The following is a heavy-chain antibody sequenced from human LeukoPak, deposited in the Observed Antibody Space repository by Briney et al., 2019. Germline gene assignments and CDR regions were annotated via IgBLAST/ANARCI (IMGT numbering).Heavy chain of an antibody. CDR1: GYTFTSYD. Sequence: ASVKVSCKASGYTFTSYDINWVRQATGQGLEWMGWMNPNSGNTGYAQKFQGRVTMTRDTSISTAYMELSRLRSDDTAVYYCARDYSSSFLYLFYYYYYMDVWGKGTTVTVSS. V-gene: IGHV1-8*02. D-gene: IGHD6-6*01. CDR3: ARDYSSSFLYLFYYYYYMDV. CDR2: MNPNSGNT. J-gene: IGHJ6*03.